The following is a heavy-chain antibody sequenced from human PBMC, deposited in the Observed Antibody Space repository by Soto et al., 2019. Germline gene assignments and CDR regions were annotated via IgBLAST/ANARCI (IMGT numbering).Heavy chain of an antibody. J-gene: IGHJ6*02. V-gene: IGHV3-33*01. CDR2: IWYDGSNK. D-gene: IGHD5-12*01. CDR1: GFTFSSYG. Sequence: LRLSCAASGFTFSSYGMHWVRQAPGKGLEWVAVIWYDGSNKYYADSVKGRFTISGDNSKNTLYLQMNSLRAEDTAVYYCAREVRWLQIGYYYYGMDVWGQGTTVTVSS. CDR3: AREVRWLQIGYYYYGMDV.